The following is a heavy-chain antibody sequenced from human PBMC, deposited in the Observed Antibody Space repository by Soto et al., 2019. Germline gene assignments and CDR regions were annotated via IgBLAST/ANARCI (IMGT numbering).Heavy chain of an antibody. D-gene: IGHD3-10*01. CDR3: ARELFSATGPWFDP. CDR2: ISSSSSYI. V-gene: IGHV3-21*01. CDR1: GFTFSSYS. J-gene: IGHJ5*02. Sequence: EVQLVESGGGLVKPGGSLRLSCAASGFTFSSYSMNWVRQAPGKGLEWVSSISSSSSYIYYADSVKGRFTISRDNAKNSLYLQMNSLRAEDTAVYYCARELFSATGPWFDPLGQGTLVTVSS.